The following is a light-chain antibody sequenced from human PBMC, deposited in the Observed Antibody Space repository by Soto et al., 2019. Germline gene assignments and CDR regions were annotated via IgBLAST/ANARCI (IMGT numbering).Light chain of an antibody. Sequence: QSVLTQPASVSGSPGQSITISCTGTSSDIGAYNFVSWYQQHPGKAPKLMLYDVNIRPSGVSNRFSGSKSGNTASLTISGLQAEDEADYYCTSWTTSTTIIFVGGTKLTVL. CDR3: TSWTTSTTII. CDR2: DVN. V-gene: IGLV2-14*03. CDR1: SSDIGAYNF. J-gene: IGLJ2*01.